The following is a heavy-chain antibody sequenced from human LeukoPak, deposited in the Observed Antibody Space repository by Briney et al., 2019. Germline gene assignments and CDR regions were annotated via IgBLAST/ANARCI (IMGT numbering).Heavy chain of an antibody. J-gene: IGHJ4*02. V-gene: IGHV3-21*01. CDR1: GFTFSSYS. CDR3: ARAAGQLDDY. CDR2: ISSSSSYI. Sequence: GGSLRLSCAASGFTFSSYSMNWVRQAPGRGLEWVSSISSSSSYIYYADSVKGRFTISRDNAKNSLYLQMNSLRAEDTAVYYCARAAGQLDDYWGQGTLVTVSS. D-gene: IGHD6-13*01.